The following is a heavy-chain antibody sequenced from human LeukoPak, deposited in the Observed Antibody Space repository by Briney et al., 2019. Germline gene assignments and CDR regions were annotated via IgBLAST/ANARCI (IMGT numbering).Heavy chain of an antibody. D-gene: IGHD6-19*01. J-gene: IGHJ4*02. Sequence: GESLKISCKGSGYSFSTYWIGWVRQMPGKGLEWMGIIYPGDSDTRYSPSFQGQVTISADKSISTAYLQWSSLKASDTAMYYCAREGSVSSGWIYYFDYWGQGTLVTVSS. CDR2: IYPGDSDT. CDR3: AREGSVSSGWIYYFDY. CDR1: GYSFSTYW. V-gene: IGHV5-51*01.